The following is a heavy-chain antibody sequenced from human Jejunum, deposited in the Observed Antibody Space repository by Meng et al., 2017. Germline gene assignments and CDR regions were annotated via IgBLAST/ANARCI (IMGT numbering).Heavy chain of an antibody. CDR2: INSDGSTT. Sequence: VQVGESGGGLVQPGGSLRPSLAGSGFTLSSYWMHWVRQDPGKGLVWVSRINSDGSTTNYADSVKGRFTISRDNAKNTLYLQMNSLRVEDTAVYYCARVIVGTTGKFDFWGQGTLVTVSS. D-gene: IGHD1-26*01. CDR3: ARVIVGTTGKFDF. V-gene: IGHV3-74*01. CDR1: GFTLSSYW. J-gene: IGHJ4*02.